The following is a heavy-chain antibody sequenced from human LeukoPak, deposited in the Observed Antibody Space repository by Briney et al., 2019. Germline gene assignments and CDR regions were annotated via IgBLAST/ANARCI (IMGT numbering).Heavy chain of an antibody. CDR3: AKDYDFWSGSYGLDY. Sequence: GGSLRLSCATSGFTFSSYGMHWVRQAPGKGLEWVAFIRYDGSNKYYADSVKGRFTISRDNSKNTLYLQMNSLRAEDTAVYYCAKDYDFWSGSYGLDYSRQGTLVTVSS. CDR1: GFTFSSYG. D-gene: IGHD3-3*01. CDR2: IRYDGSNK. V-gene: IGHV3-30*02. J-gene: IGHJ4*02.